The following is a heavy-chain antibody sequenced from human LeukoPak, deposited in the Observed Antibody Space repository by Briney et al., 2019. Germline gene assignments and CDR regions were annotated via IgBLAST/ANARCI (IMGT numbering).Heavy chain of an antibody. J-gene: IGHJ4*02. Sequence: GGSLRLSCAASGFTFSSYGMHWVRQAPGKGLEWVAFIRYDGSNKYYADSVKGRFTISRDNSKNTLYLQMNSLRAEDTAVYYCAKAGSTSLFDYWGQGTLVTVSS. V-gene: IGHV3-30*02. D-gene: IGHD2-2*01. CDR2: IRYDGSNK. CDR3: AKAGSTSLFDY. CDR1: GFTFSSYG.